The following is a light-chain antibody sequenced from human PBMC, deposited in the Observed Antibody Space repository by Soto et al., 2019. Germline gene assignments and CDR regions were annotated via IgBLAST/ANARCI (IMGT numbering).Light chain of an antibody. CDR1: QSVDIY. CDR2: DTS. V-gene: IGKV3-11*01. Sequence: EIVLTQSPATLSLSPGERATLSCRASQSVDIYLAWYQQKPAQAPRLLIYDTSNRPPGVPARFSGSGSGADFTLTISSLEPEDVAVYYCQRRSNSPLFPFGQGTKLEIK. J-gene: IGKJ2*01. CDR3: QRRSNSPLFP.